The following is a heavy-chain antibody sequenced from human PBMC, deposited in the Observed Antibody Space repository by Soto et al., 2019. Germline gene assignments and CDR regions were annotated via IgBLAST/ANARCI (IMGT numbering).Heavy chain of an antibody. Sequence: GSMKGSCQGSWYTFTSYSMHLVRQAPGQRLEWMGWINAGNGNTKYSQKFQGRVTITRDTSASTAYMELSSLRSEDTAVYYCARSIVVVTALDYWGQGTLVTVSS. CDR2: INAGNGNT. CDR3: ARSIVVVTALDY. CDR1: WYTFTSYS. D-gene: IGHD2-21*02. J-gene: IGHJ4*02. V-gene: IGHV1-3*01.